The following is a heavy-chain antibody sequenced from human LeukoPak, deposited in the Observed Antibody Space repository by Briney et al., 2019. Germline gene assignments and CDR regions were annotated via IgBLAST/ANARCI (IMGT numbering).Heavy chain of an antibody. V-gene: IGHV3-64D*06. CDR3: VKDRPGSYAFDI. J-gene: IGHJ3*02. CDR2: INDYGNRI. D-gene: IGHD3-10*01. Sequence: GGSLRLSCSASGFTFMTSAMHWVRQAPGKGLEYVSSINDYGNRIHYAGSVKGRFSISRDTSTNTLHLQMSSLRPEDTAVYHCVKDRPGSYAFDIWGQGTMVTVSS. CDR1: GFTFMTSA.